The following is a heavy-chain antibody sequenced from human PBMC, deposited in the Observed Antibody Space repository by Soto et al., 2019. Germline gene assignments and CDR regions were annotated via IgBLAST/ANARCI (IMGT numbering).Heavy chain of an antibody. CDR3: XTSPRDGYXXXXXXY. CDR2: IIPIFGTA. Sequence: QVQLVQSGAEVKKPGSSVKVSCKASGGTFSSYAISWVRQAPGQGLEGMGGIIPIFGTAKYAQKFQGRVTITADESTSXXXXELSSLRSXXXXXXXXXTSPRDGYXXXXXXYWGQ. D-gene: IGHD5-12*01. V-gene: IGHV1-69*01. CDR1: GGTFSSYA. J-gene: IGHJ4*02.